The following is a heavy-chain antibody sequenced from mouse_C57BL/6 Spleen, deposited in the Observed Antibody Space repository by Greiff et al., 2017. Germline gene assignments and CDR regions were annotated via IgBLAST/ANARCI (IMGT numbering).Heavy chain of an antibody. Sequence: QVQLQQPGAELVKPGASVKMSCKASGYTFTSYWITWVKQRPGQGLEWIGDIYPGCGSTNYNEKFKSKATLTVDTSSSTAYMQLSSLTSEDSAVYYCARTIYYYGSSPWYFDVWGTGTTVTVSS. V-gene: IGHV1-55*01. J-gene: IGHJ1*03. CDR1: GYTFTSYW. D-gene: IGHD1-1*01. CDR2: IYPGCGST. CDR3: ARTIYYYGSSPWYFDV.